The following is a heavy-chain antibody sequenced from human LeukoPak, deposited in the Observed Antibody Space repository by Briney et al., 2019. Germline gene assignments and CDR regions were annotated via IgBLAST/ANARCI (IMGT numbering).Heavy chain of an antibody. CDR3: SRGFTYGPDY. J-gene: IGHJ4*02. V-gene: IGHV3-49*03. CDR2: IRIKASGGTK. D-gene: IGHD3-10*01. CDR1: GFTFGDYA. Sequence: GGSLRLSCTAPGFTFGDYAMSWFRQAPGKGLEWVSSIRIKASGGTKMYAASVEGRFTISRDDSRSIADLQMNSLKTEDTAIYYCSRGFTYGPDYWGQGTLVTVSS.